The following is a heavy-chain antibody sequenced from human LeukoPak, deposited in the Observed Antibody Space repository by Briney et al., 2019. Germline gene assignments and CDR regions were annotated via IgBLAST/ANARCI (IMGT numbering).Heavy chain of an antibody. CDR1: GGSISSYY. D-gene: IGHD6-13*01. V-gene: IGHV4-4*07. Sequence: PSETLSLTCTVSGGSISSYYWSWIRQPAGKGLEWIGRIYTSGSTNYNPSLKSRVTMSVDTSKNQFSLKLSSVTAADTAVYHCARDFRAAAASHRYWYFDLWGRGTLVTVSS. J-gene: IGHJ2*01. CDR3: ARDFRAAAASHRYWYFDL. CDR2: IYTSGST.